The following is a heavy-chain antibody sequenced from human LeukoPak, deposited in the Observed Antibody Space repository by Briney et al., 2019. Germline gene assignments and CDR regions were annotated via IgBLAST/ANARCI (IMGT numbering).Heavy chain of an antibody. D-gene: IGHD2-15*01. CDR2: INHSGST. CDR3: ARDGGYCSGGSCYVFDY. J-gene: IGHJ4*02. CDR1: GGSFSGYY. V-gene: IGHV4-34*01. Sequence: SETLSLTCAVYGGSFSGYYWSWIRQPPGKGLEWIGEINHSGSTNYNPSLKSRVTISVDTSKNQFSLKLSSVTAADTAVYYCARDGGYCSGGSCYVFDYWGQGTLVTVSS.